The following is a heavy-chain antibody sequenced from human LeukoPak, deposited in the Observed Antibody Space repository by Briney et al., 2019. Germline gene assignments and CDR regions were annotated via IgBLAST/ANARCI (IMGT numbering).Heavy chain of an antibody. V-gene: IGHV3-11*04. CDR2: ISSSGSTI. CDR3: ARDFLEGKLRYFDWSPIGY. J-gene: IGHJ4*02. D-gene: IGHD3-9*01. Sequence: GGSLRLSCAASGFTFSDYYMSWIRQAPGKGLEWVSYISSSGSTIYYADSVKGRFTISRDNAKNSLYLQMNSLRAEDTAVYYCARDFLEGKLRYFDWSPIGYWGQGTLVTVSS. CDR1: GFTFSDYY.